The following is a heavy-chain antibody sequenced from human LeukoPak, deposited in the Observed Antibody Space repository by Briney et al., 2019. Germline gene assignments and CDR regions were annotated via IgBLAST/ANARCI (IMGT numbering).Heavy chain of an antibody. D-gene: IGHD3-10*01. CDR3: GRDGSGSPDY. CDR1: GFTFSNYN. Sequence: GGSLRLSCAASGFTFSNYNMNWVRQAPGKGLEWVSYISTTGTIYYADSVKGRFTISRDNAKNSLYLQMNSLRAEDTAVYYCGRDGSGSPDYWGQGTLVTVSS. CDR2: ISTTGTI. V-gene: IGHV3-69-1*01. J-gene: IGHJ4*02.